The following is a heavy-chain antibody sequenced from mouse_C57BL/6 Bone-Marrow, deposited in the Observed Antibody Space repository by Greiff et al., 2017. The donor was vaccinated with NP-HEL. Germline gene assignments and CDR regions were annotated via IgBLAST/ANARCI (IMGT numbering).Heavy chain of an antibody. CDR1: GFTFSDYY. Sequence: EVKVVESGGGLVQPGGSLKLSCAASGFTFSDYYMYWVRQTPEKRLEWVAYISNGGGSTYYPDTVKGRFTISRDNAKNTLYLQMSRLKSEDTAMYYCARQGSSGYLQAMDYWGQGTSVTVSS. CDR3: ARQGSSGYLQAMDY. D-gene: IGHD3-2*02. CDR2: ISNGGGST. J-gene: IGHJ4*01. V-gene: IGHV5-12*01.